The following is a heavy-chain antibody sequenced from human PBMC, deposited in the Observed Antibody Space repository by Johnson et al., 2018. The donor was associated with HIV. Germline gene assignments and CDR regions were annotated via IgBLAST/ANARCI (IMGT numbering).Heavy chain of an antibody. CDR2: IWYDGSNK. CDR3: ARRLAQGSPIEYYVGALDI. Sequence: QVQLVESGGGVVQPGRSLRLSCAASGFTFSSYAMHWVRQAPGKGLEWVAVIWYDGSNKYYADSVKGRFTISRDNAKNSLYLQMNSLRAEDTALYYCARRLAQGSPIEYYVGALDIWGQGTMVTVSS. V-gene: IGHV3-33*08. D-gene: IGHD3-10*02. CDR1: GFTFSSYA. J-gene: IGHJ3*02.